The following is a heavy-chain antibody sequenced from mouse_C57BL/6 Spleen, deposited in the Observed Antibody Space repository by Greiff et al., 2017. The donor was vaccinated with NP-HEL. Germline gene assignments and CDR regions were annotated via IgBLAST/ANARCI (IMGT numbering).Heavy chain of an antibody. D-gene: IGHD1-1*01. CDR1: GYTFTSYW. CDR3: ARSPYYYGSSSFAY. Sequence: VQLKQPGAELVKPGASVKMSCKASGYTFTSYWITWVKQRPGQGLEWIGDIYPGSGSTNYNEKFKSKATLTVDTSSSTAYMQLSSLTSEDSAVYYCARSPYYYGSSSFAYWGQGTLVTVSA. CDR2: IYPGSGST. J-gene: IGHJ3*01. V-gene: IGHV1-55*01.